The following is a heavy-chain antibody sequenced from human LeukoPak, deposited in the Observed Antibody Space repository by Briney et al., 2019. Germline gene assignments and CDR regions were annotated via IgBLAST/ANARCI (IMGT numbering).Heavy chain of an antibody. D-gene: IGHD3-3*01. J-gene: IGHJ3*02. CDR2: INPNSGGT. V-gene: IGHV1-2*02. CDR3: ARVRIYYDFWSGYSDPTLGAFDI. Sequence: ASVKVSCKASGGTFSSYAISWVRQSPGQGLEWMGWINPNSGGTNYAQKLQGRVTMTRDTSISTAYMELSRLRSDDTAVYYCARVRIYYDFWSGYSDPTLGAFDIWGQGTMVTVSS. CDR1: GGTFSSYA.